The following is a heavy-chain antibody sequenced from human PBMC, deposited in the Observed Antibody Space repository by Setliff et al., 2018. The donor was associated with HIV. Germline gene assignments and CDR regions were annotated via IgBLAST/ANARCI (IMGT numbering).Heavy chain of an antibody. CDR3: AGVFGVYYDKEGPYDAFDI. V-gene: IGHV1-8*03. D-gene: IGHD3-22*01. CDR2: MNPNSGNT. Sequence: ASVKVSCKPSGYSFTNHYMHWVRQAPGQGLEWMGWMNPNSGNTGYAQKFQGRVTITTDESTSTAYMELSSLRSEDTAVYYCAGVFGVYYDKEGPYDAFDIWGQGTMVTVSS. CDR1: GYSFTNHY. J-gene: IGHJ3*02.